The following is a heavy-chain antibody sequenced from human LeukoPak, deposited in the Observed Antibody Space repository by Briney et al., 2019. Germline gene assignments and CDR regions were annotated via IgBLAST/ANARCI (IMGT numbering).Heavy chain of an antibody. CDR3: ARVGYSYGYAFDY. CDR1: GGSISSGDYY. D-gene: IGHD5-18*01. J-gene: IGHJ4*02. Sequence: NPSQTLSLTCTVSGGSISSGDYYWSWIRQPPGKGLEWIGYIHYSGSTYYNPSLKSRVTISVDTSKNQFSLKLSSVTAADTAVYYCARVGYSYGYAFDYWGQGTLVTVSS. V-gene: IGHV4-30-4*01. CDR2: IHYSGST.